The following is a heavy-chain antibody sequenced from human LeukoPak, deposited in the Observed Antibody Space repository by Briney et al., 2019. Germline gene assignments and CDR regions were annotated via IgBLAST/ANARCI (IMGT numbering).Heavy chain of an antibody. J-gene: IGHJ6*04. Sequence: ASVKVSCKASGYTFTSYGISWVRQAPGQGLEWMGWISAYNGNTNYAQKLQGRVTMTTDTSTSTAYMELRSLRSDDPAVYYCARYGYCSSTSCHYYYYGMDVWGKGTTVTVSS. D-gene: IGHD2-2*01. V-gene: IGHV1-18*04. CDR1: GYTFTSYG. CDR2: ISAYNGNT. CDR3: ARYGYCSSTSCHYYYYGMDV.